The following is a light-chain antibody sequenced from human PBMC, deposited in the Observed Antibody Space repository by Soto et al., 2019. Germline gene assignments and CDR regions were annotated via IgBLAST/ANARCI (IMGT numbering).Light chain of an antibody. J-gene: IGLJ1*01. CDR3: QSYDSSLSAYV. V-gene: IGLV1-40*01. Sequence: QSALTQPPSVSGAPGQRVTISCTGTSSNIGAGYDVHWYQQLPGTAPRLLIYGDTNRPSGVPDRFSGSKSDTSASLAVTGLQAEDEADYYCQSYDSSLSAYVFGTGTKVTVL. CDR2: GDT. CDR1: SSNIGAGYD.